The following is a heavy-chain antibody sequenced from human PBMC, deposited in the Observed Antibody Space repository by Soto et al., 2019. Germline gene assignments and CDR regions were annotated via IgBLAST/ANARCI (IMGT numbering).Heavy chain of an antibody. J-gene: IGHJ6*04. V-gene: IGHV3-33*01. CDR3: AGGPKGWAYDMDV. Sequence: QVQLVESGGGVVQPGTSLRLSCAASRLTFSAHDMHWVRQAPGKGLEWVALIWSDGSRGFYADSVKGRFTISRDNFKNTLYLQMNSLGADDTAVYYCAGGPKGWAYDMDVWGKGTTVTVS. CDR1: RLTFSAHD. CDR2: IWSDGSRG. D-gene: IGHD1-26*01.